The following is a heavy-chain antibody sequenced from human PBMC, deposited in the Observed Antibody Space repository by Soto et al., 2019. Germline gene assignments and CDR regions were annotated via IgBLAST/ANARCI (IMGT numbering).Heavy chain of an antibody. CDR2: IYYSGST. D-gene: IGHD2-2*02. CDR3: ASYCSSTSRYTGETDYYGMDV. J-gene: IGHJ6*02. Sequence: PSETLSLTCTVSGGSISSGDYYWSWIRQPPGKGLEWIGYIYYSGSTYYNPSLKSRVTISVDTSKNQFSLKLSSVTAADTAVYSCASYCSSTSRYTGETDYYGMDVWGQGTTVTVSS. CDR1: GGSISSGDYY. V-gene: IGHV4-30-4*01.